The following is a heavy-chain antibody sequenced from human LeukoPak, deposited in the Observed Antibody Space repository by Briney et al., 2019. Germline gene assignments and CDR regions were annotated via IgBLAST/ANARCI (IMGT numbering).Heavy chain of an antibody. CDR3: ARDVWDYDILTGFDY. CDR1: GFTFSDYY. CDR2: ISSSGSTI. V-gene: IGHV3-11*04. Sequence: PGGPLRLSCAASGFTFSDYYMSWIRQAPGKGLEWVSYISSSGSTIYYADSVKGRFTISRDNAKNSLYLQMNSLRAEDTAVYYCARDVWDYDILTGFDYWGQGTLVTVSS. J-gene: IGHJ4*02. D-gene: IGHD3-9*01.